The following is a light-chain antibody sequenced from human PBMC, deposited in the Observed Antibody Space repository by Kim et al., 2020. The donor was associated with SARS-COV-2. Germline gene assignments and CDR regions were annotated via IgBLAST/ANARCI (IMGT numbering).Light chain of an antibody. J-gene: IGLJ1*01. CDR3: CSFAGYSYV. CDR2: DVI. Sequence: PGRSVTISCTGTSNNVGAYSYVSWYQHHPGKAPKLFIYDVITRPSGVPDRFSGSKSGNTASLTISGLQADDEADYYCCSFAGYSYVFGIGTKVTVL. CDR1: SNNVGAYSY. V-gene: IGLV2-11*01.